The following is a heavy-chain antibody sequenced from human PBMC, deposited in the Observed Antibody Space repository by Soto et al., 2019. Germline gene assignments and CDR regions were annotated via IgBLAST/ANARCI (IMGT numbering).Heavy chain of an antibody. V-gene: IGHV3-30-3*01. CDR1: GFTFSSYA. D-gene: IGHD6-13*01. CDR2: ISYDGSNK. Sequence: QLQLVESGGGVVQPGRSLRLSCAASGFTFSSYAMHWVRQAPGKGLEWVTVISYDGSNKYYADSVKGRFTISRDNSKNPLYPPMNSLRAEDTAVYYCARDSTDGTRGERWLPMEMAAFDIWGQGTMVTVSS. J-gene: IGHJ3*02. CDR3: ARDSTDGTRGERWLPMEMAAFDI.